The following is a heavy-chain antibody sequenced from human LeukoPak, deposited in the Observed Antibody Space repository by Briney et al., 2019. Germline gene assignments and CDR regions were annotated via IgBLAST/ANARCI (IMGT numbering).Heavy chain of an antibody. Sequence: GGSLRLSCAASGFTFSDYYMSWIRQVPGKGLEWVSYIGLTDTTIYYADSLKGRFAISRDNAKNSLYLHMHSLRAEDTAVYFCARGGGLDVWGQGATVTVSS. CDR2: IGLTDTTI. D-gene: IGHD3-16*01. CDR3: ARGGGLDV. V-gene: IGHV3-11*01. CDR1: GFTFSDYY. J-gene: IGHJ6*02.